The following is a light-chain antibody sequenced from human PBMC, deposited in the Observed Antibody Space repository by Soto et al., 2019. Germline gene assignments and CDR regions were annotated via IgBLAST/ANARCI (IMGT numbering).Light chain of an antibody. CDR1: QSISSY. CDR3: QQTYSAPPWT. Sequence: DIQITQSPSSLSASVVDRVTITCRASQSISSYLNWYQQKPGKAPRLLIYAASTVQSGVPPRFSGSGSGTDFILTISSLRSEDIATYFCQQTYSAPPWTFGQGTKVDIK. CDR2: AAS. J-gene: IGKJ1*01. V-gene: IGKV1-39*01.